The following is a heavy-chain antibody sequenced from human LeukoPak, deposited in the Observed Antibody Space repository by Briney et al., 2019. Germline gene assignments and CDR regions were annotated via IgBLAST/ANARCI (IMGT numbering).Heavy chain of an antibody. CDR1: GGSISSIY. V-gene: IGHV4-59*01. CDR3: ARMTMIRNGAWYYYGMDV. D-gene: IGHD3-10*01. CDR2: IYHTGST. Sequence: PSETLSLTCTVSGGSISSIYWSWIRQPPGKGLEWIGYIYHTGSTNFNPSLKSRVTISEDTSKNQFSLKLSSVTAADTAVYYCARMTMIRNGAWYYYGMDVWGQGTTVTVSS. J-gene: IGHJ6*02.